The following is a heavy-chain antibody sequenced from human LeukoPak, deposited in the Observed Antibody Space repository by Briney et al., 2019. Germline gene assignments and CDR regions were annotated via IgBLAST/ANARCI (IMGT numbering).Heavy chain of an antibody. J-gene: IGHJ4*02. CDR2: MSATSGST. D-gene: IGHD6-13*01. Sequence: PGGSLRLSCAASGFTFSNYAMSWVRQAPGKGLEWVSSMSATSGSTFYADSVRGRLTISRDNSKNTLYLQMHSLRAEDTALYYCAKARTYSYSSSSSDDYWGQGTLVTVSS. CDR3: AKARTYSYSSSSSDDY. CDR1: GFTFSNYA. V-gene: IGHV3-23*01.